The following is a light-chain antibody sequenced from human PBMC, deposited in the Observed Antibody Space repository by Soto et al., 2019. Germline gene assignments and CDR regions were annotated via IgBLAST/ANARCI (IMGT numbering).Light chain of an antibody. CDR1: QTISTW. Sequence: DIKVTQSPHTLSASVGDRVALTGLASQTISTWMAWDQQKPGKAPKLLVYDASTLQSGVASRFSGSGSGTEFTLTISSLQPDDFATYYCQHYNSYSEAFGQGTKVDIK. J-gene: IGKJ1*01. CDR2: DAS. V-gene: IGKV1-5*01. CDR3: QHYNSYSEA.